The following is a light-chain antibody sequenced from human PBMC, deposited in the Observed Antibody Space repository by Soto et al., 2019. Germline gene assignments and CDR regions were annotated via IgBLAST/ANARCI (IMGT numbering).Light chain of an antibody. Sequence: QSALTQPASESGSPGQSITISCTGTSSDIGGYNYVSWYQHHPGKAPQLMVYDVSIRPSGVSNRFSGSKSGNTASLTISGLQAEDEATYYCSSYTTSSTPYVVFGGGTQLTVL. V-gene: IGLV2-14*03. J-gene: IGLJ7*01. CDR2: DVS. CDR3: SSYTTSSTPYVV. CDR1: SSDIGGYNY.